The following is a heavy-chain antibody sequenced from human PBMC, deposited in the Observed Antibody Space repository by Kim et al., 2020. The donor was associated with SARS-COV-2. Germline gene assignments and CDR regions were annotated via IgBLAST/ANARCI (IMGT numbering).Heavy chain of an antibody. Sequence: ASVKVSCKASGYTFTSYAMNWVRQAPGQGLEWMGWINTNTGNPTYAQGFTGRFVFSLDTSVSTAYLQISSLEAEDTAVYYCARTAAGYRGHHWFDPWGQGTLVTVSS. D-gene: IGHD6-13*01. CDR2: INTNTGNP. CDR1: GYTFTSYA. V-gene: IGHV7-4-1*02. J-gene: IGHJ5*02. CDR3: ARTAAGYRGHHWFDP.